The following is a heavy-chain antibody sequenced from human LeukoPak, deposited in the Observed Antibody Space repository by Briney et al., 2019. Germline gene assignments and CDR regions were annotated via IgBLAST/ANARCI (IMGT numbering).Heavy chain of an antibody. CDR1: GDSISTYY. V-gene: IGHV4-59*01. CDR2: MYYSGST. Sequence: SETLSLTCTVSGDSISTYYWSWIRQPPGKGLEWIGYMYYSGSTNYNPSLKSRVTISLDTPKNQFSLRLNSVTAADTAVYYCARGVAGYGPYDYWGQGTLVTASS. CDR3: ARGVAGYGPYDY. D-gene: IGHD5-12*01. J-gene: IGHJ4*02.